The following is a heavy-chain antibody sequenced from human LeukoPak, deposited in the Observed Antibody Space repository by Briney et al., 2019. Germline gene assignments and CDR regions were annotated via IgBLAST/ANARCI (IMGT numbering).Heavy chain of an antibody. CDR2: INHSGST. CDR3: ARGRRVRVVVVAALFPRFDP. CDR1: GGSFSGYY. J-gene: IGHJ5*02. D-gene: IGHD2-15*01. Sequence: SETLSLTCAVYGGSFSGYYWSWIRQPPGKGLEWIGEINHSGSTNYNPSLKSRVTISVDTSKNQFSLKLSSATAADTAVYYCARGRRVRVVVVAALFPRFDPWGQGTLVTVSS. V-gene: IGHV4-34*01.